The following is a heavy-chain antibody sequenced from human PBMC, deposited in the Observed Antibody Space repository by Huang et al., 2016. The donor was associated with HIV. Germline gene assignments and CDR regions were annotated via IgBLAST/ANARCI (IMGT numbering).Heavy chain of an antibody. Sequence: QVHLVESGGRVVRPGGSLRLSCAASGFSFGSNTLHWVSQAPGKGLEWVAVISTDGKSPYYADSVKGRFAISRDSSKNTRYLQMNSLRADDTAVYYCARDFFISGTSFDYWGQGTLVTVSS. CDR1: GFSFGSNT. J-gene: IGHJ4*02. CDR2: ISTDGKSP. V-gene: IGHV3-30*09. D-gene: IGHD1-20*01. CDR3: ARDFFISGTSFDY.